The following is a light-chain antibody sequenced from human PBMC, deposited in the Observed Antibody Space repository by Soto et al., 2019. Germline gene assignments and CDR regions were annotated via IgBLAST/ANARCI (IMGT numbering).Light chain of an antibody. CDR3: QQSGDTPPWT. V-gene: IGKV1-39*01. Sequence: DIQMTHSPSSLSASVGDRVIITGRASQSIRKYLNWYQHKPGKVPTLLIYAASSLQSGVPSRFSGSGSGTEFTLTITSLQPEDFATYYCQQSGDTPPWTFGQGTKVDI. J-gene: IGKJ1*01. CDR2: AAS. CDR1: QSIRKY.